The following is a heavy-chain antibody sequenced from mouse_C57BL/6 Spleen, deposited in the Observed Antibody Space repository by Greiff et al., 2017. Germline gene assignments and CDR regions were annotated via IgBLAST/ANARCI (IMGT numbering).Heavy chain of an antibody. D-gene: IGHD1-1*01. J-gene: IGHJ4*01. CDR2: ISSGGSYT. CDR1: GFTFSSYG. CDR3: ARQKELLQAMGY. Sequence: EVHLVESGGDLVKPGGSLKLSCAASGFTFSSYGMSWVRQTPDKRLEWVATISSGGSYTYYPDSVKGRFTISRDNAKNTLYLQMSSLKSEDTAMYYCARQKELLQAMGYGGQGTSVTVSS. V-gene: IGHV5-6*01.